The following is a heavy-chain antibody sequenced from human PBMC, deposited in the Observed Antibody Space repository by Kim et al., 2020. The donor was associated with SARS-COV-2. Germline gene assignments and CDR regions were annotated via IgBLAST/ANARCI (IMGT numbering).Heavy chain of an antibody. V-gene: IGHV3-21*01. CDR3: ASGEPHYYYYYGMDV. D-gene: IGHD7-27*01. CDR2: ISSSSSYI. J-gene: IGHJ6*02. Sequence: GGSLRLSCAASGFTFSSYSMNLVRQAPGKGLEWVSSISSSSSYIYYADSVKGRFTISRDNAKNSLYLQMNSLRAEDTAVYYCASGEPHYYYYYGMDVWGQGTTVTVSS. CDR1: GFTFSSYS.